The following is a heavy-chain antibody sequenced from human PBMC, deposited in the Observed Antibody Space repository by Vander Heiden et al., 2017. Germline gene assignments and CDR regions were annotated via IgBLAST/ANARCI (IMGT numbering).Heavy chain of an antibody. V-gene: IGHV1-69*01. Sequence: QLQLVQSGAEEKNSAASVTVSCKASGRTFSRAAIRWGRQDPGQRLDWMGGIIPMFGTATDAQRFQGRVTITADESTSTAYMELSSLGSEDTAVYYCARDRLPYYDILTGYAGLDVWGQGTTVTVSS. CDR2: IIPMFGTA. CDR1: GRTFSRAA. J-gene: IGHJ6*02. CDR3: ARDRLPYYDILTGYAGLDV. D-gene: IGHD3-9*01.